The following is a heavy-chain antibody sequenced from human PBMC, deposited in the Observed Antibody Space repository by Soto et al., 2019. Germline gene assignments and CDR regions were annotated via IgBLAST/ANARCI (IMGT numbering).Heavy chain of an antibody. Sequence: GGSLRLSCAASGFTFSSYWMSWVRQAPGKGLEWVANIKQDGSEKYYVDSVKGRFTISRDTAKNSMYLKMNSLRAEDTAVYYCARDQGYFDWSLDAFDIWGQGTMVTVSS. CDR1: GFTFSSYW. D-gene: IGHD3-9*01. V-gene: IGHV3-7*01. J-gene: IGHJ3*02. CDR2: IKQDGSEK. CDR3: ARDQGYFDWSLDAFDI.